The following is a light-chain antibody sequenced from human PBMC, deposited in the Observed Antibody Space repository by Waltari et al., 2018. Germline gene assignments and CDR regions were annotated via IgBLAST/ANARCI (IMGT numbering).Light chain of an antibody. CDR1: ALPKNS. CDR2: EDS. J-gene: IGLJ1*01. V-gene: IGLV3-10*01. Sequence: SYELTQPPSVSVSPGQTARITCSGDALPKNSAYWYQQKSGLAPVLVIFEDSKRPSGIPERVSGSSSGAMATLTISGAQVDDEADYYCYSTDSTGNQYVFGTGTKVTVL. CDR3: YSTDSTGNQYV.